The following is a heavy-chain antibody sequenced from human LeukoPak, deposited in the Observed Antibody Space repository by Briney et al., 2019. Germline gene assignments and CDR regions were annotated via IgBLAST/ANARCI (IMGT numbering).Heavy chain of an antibody. J-gene: IGHJ4*02. CDR1: GYTLTELS. CDR3: ATDLARGFIVGATSY. D-gene: IGHD1-26*01. V-gene: IGHV1-24*01. Sequence: ASVKVSCKVSGYTLTELSMHWVRQAPGKGLERMGGFDPEDGETIYAQKFQGGVTMTEDTSTDTAYMELSSLRSEDTAVYYCATDLARGFIVGATSYWGQGTLVTVSS. CDR2: FDPEDGET.